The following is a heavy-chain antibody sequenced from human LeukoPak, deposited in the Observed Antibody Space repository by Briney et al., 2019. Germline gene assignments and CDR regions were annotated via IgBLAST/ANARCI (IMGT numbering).Heavy chain of an antibody. CDR3: ARHRSNWPSDAFDI. Sequence: SETLSLTCTVSGGSISSSSSYWGWIRQPPGKGLEWTGSLYYSGSTYYNPSLKSRVTISVDTSKNKFSLKVNSVTAADTTVYYCARHRSNWPSDAFDIWGQGTMVTVSS. J-gene: IGHJ3*02. CDR1: GGSISSSSSY. D-gene: IGHD1-20*01. V-gene: IGHV4-39*01. CDR2: LYYSGST.